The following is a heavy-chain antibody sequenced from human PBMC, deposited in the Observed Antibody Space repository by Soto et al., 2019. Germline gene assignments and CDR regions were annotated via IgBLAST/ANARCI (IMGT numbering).Heavy chain of an antibody. D-gene: IGHD6-19*01. CDR1: GFSLSTSGMC. Sequence: SGPTLVKPTQTLTLTCTFSGFSLSTSGMCVSWIRQPPGKALEWLALIDWDDDKYYSTSLKTRLTISKDTSKNQVVLTMTNMDPVDTATYYCARSTQGYSSGWYYFDYWGQGTLVTVSS. J-gene: IGHJ4*02. V-gene: IGHV2-70*01. CDR3: ARSTQGYSSGWYYFDY. CDR2: IDWDDDK.